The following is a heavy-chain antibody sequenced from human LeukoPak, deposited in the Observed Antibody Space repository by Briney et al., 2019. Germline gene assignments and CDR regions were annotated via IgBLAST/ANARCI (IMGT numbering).Heavy chain of an antibody. J-gene: IGHJ4*02. CDR2: INPIGGTT. Sequence: ASVKVSCKASGYTFTSYYIHWVRQAPGQGLEWMGIINPIGGTTDYAQKFQGRVTMTTDTSTSTAYMELRSLRSDDTAVYYCARGMIYQYYFDYWGQGTLVTVSS. V-gene: IGHV1-46*01. CDR3: ARGMIYQYYFDY. CDR1: GYTFTSYY. D-gene: IGHD2-2*01.